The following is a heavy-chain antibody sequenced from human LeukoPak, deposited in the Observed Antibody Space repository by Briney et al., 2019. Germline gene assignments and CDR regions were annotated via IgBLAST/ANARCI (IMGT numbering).Heavy chain of an antibody. CDR3: ALGITGSRVHWFDP. D-gene: IGHD1-20*01. V-gene: IGHV1-69*13. CDR1: GGTFSSYA. J-gene: IGHJ5*02. Sequence: ASVKVSCKASGGTFSSYAISWVRQAPGQGLEWMGGIIPIFGTANYAQKFQGRVTITADESTSTAYMELSSLRSEDTAVYYCALGITGSRVHWFDPWGQGTLVTASS. CDR2: IIPIFGTA.